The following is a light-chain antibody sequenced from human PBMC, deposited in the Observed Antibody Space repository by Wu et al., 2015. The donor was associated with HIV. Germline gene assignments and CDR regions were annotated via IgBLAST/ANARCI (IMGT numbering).Light chain of an antibody. V-gene: IGKV3-20*01. CDR1: QSVSNSY. Sequence: EVVLTQSPGTLSLSPGERATLSCRASQSVSNSYLAWYQQKPGQAPRLLIFGASTRATGIPDRFSGSGSGTDFTLSVSRLEPEDFAVYYCQQYGDSPKTFGQGTKVE. CDR2: GAS. CDR3: QQYGDSPKT. J-gene: IGKJ1*01.